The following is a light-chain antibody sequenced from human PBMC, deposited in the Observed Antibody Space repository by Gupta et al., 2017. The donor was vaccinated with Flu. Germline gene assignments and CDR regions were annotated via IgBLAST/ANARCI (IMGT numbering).Light chain of an antibody. J-gene: IGLJ1*01. Sequence: QSALTQPPSVSGSPGQSVTISCTGTRSDIGSYNRVSWYHQPPGTAPTLMLYEVTNRPSGVPNRFAGSKSGNTASLTISGLQAEDEAYYYCSSYTSSSTYVFGTGTRVTVL. V-gene: IGLV2-18*02. CDR3: SSYTSSSTYV. CDR1: RSDIGSYNR. CDR2: EVT.